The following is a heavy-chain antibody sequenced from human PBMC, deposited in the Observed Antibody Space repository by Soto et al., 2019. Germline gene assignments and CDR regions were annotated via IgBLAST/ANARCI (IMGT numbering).Heavy chain of an antibody. J-gene: IGHJ4*02. V-gene: IGHV3-23*01. D-gene: IGHD2-15*01. Sequence: EVQLLESGGGLVQPGGSLRLSCAASGFTFSSYAMSWVRQAPGKGPEWVSAISVYSDTIYYADSVKGRFTISRDNSKNALYLQMNNLRSEDTALYYCSRRKDGGCRSFDYWGQGTLVTASS. CDR1: GFTFSSYA. CDR3: SRRKDGGCRSFDY. CDR2: ISVYSDTI.